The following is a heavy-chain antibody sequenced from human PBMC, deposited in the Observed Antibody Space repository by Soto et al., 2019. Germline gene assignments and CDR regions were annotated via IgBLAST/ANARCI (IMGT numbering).Heavy chain of an antibody. Sequence: EVKLLESGGGLAQPGGSLRLSCAVSGFSFSTYAMSWVRQAPGKGLDWVSGIGGSGSATYYADSVKGRFTISRDNSKNTLYLQRNRLRVDDTAVYYCARNSSGMDVWGQGTTVSVSS. V-gene: IGHV3-23*01. CDR3: ARNSSGMDV. D-gene: IGHD3-22*01. CDR1: GFSFSTYA. J-gene: IGHJ6*02. CDR2: IGGSGSAT.